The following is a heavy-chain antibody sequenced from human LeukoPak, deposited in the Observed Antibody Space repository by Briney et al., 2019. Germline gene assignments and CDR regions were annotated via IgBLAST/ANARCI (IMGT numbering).Heavy chain of an antibody. CDR1: GGSISSGSYY. CDR3: AASRLHIAAGGTSLGY. Sequence: SQTLSLTCTVSGGSISSGSYYWSWIRQPAGKGLEWIGRIYTSGSTNYNPSLKNRVTISVDTSKNQFSLKPRSVTAADTAVYYCAASRLHIAAGGTSLGYWGQGTLVTVSS. J-gene: IGHJ4*02. V-gene: IGHV4-61*02. CDR2: IYTSGST. D-gene: IGHD6-13*01.